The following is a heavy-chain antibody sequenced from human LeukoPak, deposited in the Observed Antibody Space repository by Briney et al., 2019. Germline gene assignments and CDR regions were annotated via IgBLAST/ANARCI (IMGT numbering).Heavy chain of an antibody. CDR3: VKSRRVGANQRGLFDY. CDR2: VSGSGRNT. D-gene: IGHD1-26*01. V-gene: IGHV3-23*01. J-gene: IGHJ4*02. Sequence: GGSLRLSCAASGFTLSGYTMNWVRQAPGKGLEWVSSVSGSGRNTFYPDSVEGRFTISRDNSKNTVYLQMNILRADDTAVYYCVKSRRVGANQRGLFDYWGQGTLVTVSP. CDR1: GFTLSGYT.